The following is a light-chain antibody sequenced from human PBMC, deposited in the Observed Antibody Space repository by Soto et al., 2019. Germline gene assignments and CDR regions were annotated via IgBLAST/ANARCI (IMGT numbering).Light chain of an antibody. Sequence: DIVLTQSPATLSLSPGERATISCRASQSVSAYLAWYQQKPGQAPRLLIYDAAKRATGVAARFSGSGSGTDFTLPISSLEPEDFAVYYCQQRSNWLFGGGTKLEI. V-gene: IGKV3-11*01. J-gene: IGKJ4*01. CDR1: QSVSAY. CDR2: DAA. CDR3: QQRSNWL.